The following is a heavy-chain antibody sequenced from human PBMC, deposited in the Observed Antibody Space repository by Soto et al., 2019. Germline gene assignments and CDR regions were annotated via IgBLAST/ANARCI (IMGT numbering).Heavy chain of an antibody. V-gene: IGHV1-2*04. J-gene: IGHJ4*02. D-gene: IGHD1-26*01. CDR3: ARGWNKVGAAFAVGYFDF. Sequence: ASVKVSCKASGYTFTGYYMHWVRQAPGQGLEWMGWINPNSGGTNYAQTFQGWVTMTRDTSISTVYMDVSRLRFDDTAVYYCARGWNKVGAAFAVGYFDFWGLGTLVTVSS. CDR2: INPNSGGT. CDR1: GYTFTGYY.